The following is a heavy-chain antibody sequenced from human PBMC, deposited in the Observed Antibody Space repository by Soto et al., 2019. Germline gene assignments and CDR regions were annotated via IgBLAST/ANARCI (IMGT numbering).Heavy chain of an antibody. V-gene: IGHV3-23*01. J-gene: IGHJ5*02. D-gene: IGHD3-22*01. CDR2: ISGSGGST. CDR1: GFTFSSYA. Sequence: EVQLLESGGGLVQPGGSLRLSCAASGFTFSSYAMSWVRQAPGKGLEWVSAISGSGGSTYYADFVNGRFTISRDNSKNTLYLQMNSLRAEDTAAYYCAKAVGDSSGYYYRWFDPWGQGTLVTVSS. CDR3: AKAVGDSSGYYYRWFDP.